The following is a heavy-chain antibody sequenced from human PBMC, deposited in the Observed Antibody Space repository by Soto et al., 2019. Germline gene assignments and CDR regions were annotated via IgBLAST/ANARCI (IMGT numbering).Heavy chain of an antibody. CDR3: ARDIGGAARPNWFDP. V-gene: IGHV1-18*01. D-gene: IGHD6-6*01. J-gene: IGHJ5*02. CDR1: GCSFTSYG. CDR2: ISAYNGNT. Sequence: XSVKVSCPASGCSFTSYGIIWVRQAPGQGLEWMGWISAYNGNTNYAQKLQGRVTMTTDTSTSTAYMELRSLRSDDTAVYYCARDIGGAARPNWFDPWGQGTLVTVSS.